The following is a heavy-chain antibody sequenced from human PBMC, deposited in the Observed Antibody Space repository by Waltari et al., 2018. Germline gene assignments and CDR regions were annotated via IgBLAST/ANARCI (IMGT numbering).Heavy chain of an antibody. CDR2: VLHTGTT. CDR3: ARHLSRGLIAY. Sequence: QVQLQESGPGLVKPSEPLALPCPVPTASVNNYYWRWIRQPPGKGLEWIGYVLHTGTTNYNPSLKTRVTISIDTSKNQIALSLTSLTAADSGVYFCARHLSRGLIAYWGQGTLVTVSS. D-gene: IGHD2-15*01. CDR1: TASVNNYY. J-gene: IGHJ4*02. V-gene: IGHV4-59*08.